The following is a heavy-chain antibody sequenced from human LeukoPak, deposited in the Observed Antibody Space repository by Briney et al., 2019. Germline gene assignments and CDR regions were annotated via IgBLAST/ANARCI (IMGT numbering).Heavy chain of an antibody. V-gene: IGHV3-66*01. CDR2: IYSGSST. Sequence: GGSLRLSCAASQFYMNWVRQAPGKGLEWVSTIYSGSSTYYADSVKGRFIISRDNSKNTLYLQMNSLRAEDTAVYCCASGESYYLENWGQGTLVTVSS. CDR1: QFY. CDR3: ASGESYYLEN. D-gene: IGHD1-26*01. J-gene: IGHJ4*02.